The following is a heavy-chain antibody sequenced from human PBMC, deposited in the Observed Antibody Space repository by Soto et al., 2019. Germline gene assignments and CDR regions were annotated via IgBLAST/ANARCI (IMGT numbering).Heavy chain of an antibody. J-gene: IGHJ4*02. CDR2: IGGDGARD. CDR1: GFTFGRHG. D-gene: IGHD3-16*01. Sequence: QVQLVESGGGVVQPGGSLRLSCTASGFTFGRHGMHWVRQAPGKGLEWVPVIGGDGARDSYADSVKGRFTISRDNGQNTLYLQMNGLRDEDTAVYSCARDDDYPDNGLDYWGQGTLVTVSS. CDR3: ARDDDYPDNGLDY. V-gene: IGHV3-33*01.